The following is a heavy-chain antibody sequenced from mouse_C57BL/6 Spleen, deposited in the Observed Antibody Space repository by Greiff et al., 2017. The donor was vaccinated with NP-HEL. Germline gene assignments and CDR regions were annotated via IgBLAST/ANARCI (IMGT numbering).Heavy chain of an antibody. Sequence: QVQLQQSGAELMKPGASVKLSCKATGYTFTGYWIEWVKQRPGHGLEWIGEILPGSGSTNYNEKFKGKATLTADTSSNTAYMQLSSLTTEDSAIYYCARGRTIYYGNYGEGYAMDYWGQGTSVTVSS. CDR1: GYTFTGYW. V-gene: IGHV1-9*01. D-gene: IGHD2-1*01. J-gene: IGHJ4*01. CDR3: ARGRTIYYGNYGEGYAMDY. CDR2: ILPGSGST.